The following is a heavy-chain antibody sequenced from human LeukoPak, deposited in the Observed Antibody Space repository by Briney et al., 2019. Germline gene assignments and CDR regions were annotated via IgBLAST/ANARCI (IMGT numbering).Heavy chain of an antibody. CDR2: IRYDGSNK. J-gene: IGHJ4*02. V-gene: IGHV3-30*02. CDR1: GFTFSSYG. CDR3: ANHFSGYPDC. D-gene: IGHD3-22*01. Sequence: GGSPRLSCAASGFTFSSYGMHWVRQAPGKGLEWVAFIRYDGSNKYYADSVKGRFTISRDNSKNTLYLQMNSLRAEDTAVYYCANHFSGYPDCWGQGTLVTVSS.